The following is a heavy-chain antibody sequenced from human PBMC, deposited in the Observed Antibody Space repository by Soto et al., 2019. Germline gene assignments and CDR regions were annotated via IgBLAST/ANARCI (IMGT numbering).Heavy chain of an antibody. J-gene: IGHJ6*02. CDR2: FGGDENYT. D-gene: IGHD3-3*01. CDR3: GKGRELGVVRYGLDA. V-gene: IGHV3-74*01. Sequence: GGSLRLSCGASGFSVKRYWMHWVRQAPGKGLVWLSRFGGDENYTDYADSVRGRFTISRDIAKNTIYLQMNSLRAEDTAVYYCGKGRELGVVRYGLDAWGQRTTVTVSS. CDR1: GFSVKRYW.